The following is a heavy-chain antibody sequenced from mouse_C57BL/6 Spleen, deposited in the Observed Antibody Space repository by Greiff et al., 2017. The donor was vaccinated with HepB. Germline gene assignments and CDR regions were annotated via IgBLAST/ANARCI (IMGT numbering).Heavy chain of an antibody. D-gene: IGHD2-5*01. V-gene: IGHV14-4*01. CDR3: ARFDYYSNYDY. Sequence: VQLQQSGAELVRPGASVKLSCTASGFNIKDDYMHWVKQRPEQGLEWIGWIDPENGDTEYASKFQGKATITADTSSNTAYLQLSSLTTEDSAIYYCARFDYYSNYDYWGQGTTLTVSS. CDR2: IDPENGDT. J-gene: IGHJ2*01. CDR1: GFNIKDDY.